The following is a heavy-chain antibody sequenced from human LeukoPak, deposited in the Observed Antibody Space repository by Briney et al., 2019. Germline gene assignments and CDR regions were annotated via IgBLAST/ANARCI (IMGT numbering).Heavy chain of an antibody. J-gene: IGHJ6*03. V-gene: IGHV3-43*02. Sequence: GGSLRLSCAASGFTFHNYAMHWVRHAPGKGLEWVSFISGDGGSTYYADSVQGRFTISRDNSKNSLYLQMISLRTEDTAFYYCAKDPFRGDFYYYMDVWGKETTVTVSS. CDR2: ISGDGGST. CDR1: GFTFHNYA. D-gene: IGHD3-16*01. CDR3: AKDPFRGDFYYYMDV.